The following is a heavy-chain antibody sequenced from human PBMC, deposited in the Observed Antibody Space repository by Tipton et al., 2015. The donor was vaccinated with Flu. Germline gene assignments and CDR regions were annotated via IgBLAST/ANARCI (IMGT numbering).Heavy chain of an antibody. CDR3: ARAVDTYPFDY. V-gene: IGHV4-59*01. J-gene: IGHJ4*02. CDR2: YYHSGST. CDR1: GGSISSYY. Sequence: TLSLTCTVSGGSISSYYWGWIRQPPGKGLEWIGHYYHSGSTSYNPSLKSRVTISVDTSRNQFSLRLSSVTAADTAVYYCARAVDTYPFDYWGQRTLVTVSS.